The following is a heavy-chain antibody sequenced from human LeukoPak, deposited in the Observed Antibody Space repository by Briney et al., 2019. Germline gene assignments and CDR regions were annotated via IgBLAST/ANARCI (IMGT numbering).Heavy chain of an antibody. CDR1: GFTFSSSA. CDR3: AKEAVAGSRAPYYFDY. V-gene: IGHV3-23*01. D-gene: IGHD6-19*01. CDR2: ISGSGGST. Sequence: GGSLRLSCAASGFTFSSSAMSWVRQAPGKGLERVSAISGSGGSTYYADSVKGRFTISRDNSKNTLYLQMNSLRAEDTAVYYCAKEAVAGSRAPYYFDYWGQGTLVTVSS. J-gene: IGHJ4*02.